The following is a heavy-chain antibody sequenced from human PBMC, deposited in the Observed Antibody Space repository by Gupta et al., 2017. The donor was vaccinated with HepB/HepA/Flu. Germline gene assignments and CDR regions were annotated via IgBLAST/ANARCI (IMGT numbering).Heavy chain of an antibody. D-gene: IGHD1-1*01. CDR1: GGYISSSSYY. CDR3: ARHGWDRNWNDVCWFDP. Sequence: QLPLQESGPGLVKPSETLSLTCTVSGGYISSSSYYWGWIRQPPGKGLEWIGSIYYSGSTYYNPSLKSRVTISGDTSKNQFSLKLSSVTAADTAVYYCARHGWDRNWNDVCWFDPWGQGTLVTVSS. V-gene: IGHV4-39*01. CDR2: IYYSGST. J-gene: IGHJ5*02.